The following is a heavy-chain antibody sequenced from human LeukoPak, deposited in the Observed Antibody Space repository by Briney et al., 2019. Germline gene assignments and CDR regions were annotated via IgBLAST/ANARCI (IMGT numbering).Heavy chain of an antibody. CDR2: ISWNSGSI. CDR1: GFTFSSYA. V-gene: IGHV3-9*01. J-gene: IGHJ4*02. Sequence: GGSLRLSCAASGFTFSSYAMHWVRQAPGKGLEWVSGISWNSGSIGYADSVKGRFTISRDNAKNSLYLQMNSLRAEDTALYYCANFNNYWGQGTLVTVSS. CDR3: ANFNNY.